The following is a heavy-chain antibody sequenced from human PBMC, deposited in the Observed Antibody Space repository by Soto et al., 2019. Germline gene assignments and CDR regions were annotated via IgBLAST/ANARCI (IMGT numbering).Heavy chain of an antibody. CDR1: GASISSYY. CDR2: IYYSGST. J-gene: IGHJ5*02. CDR3: ARALSYGSGVYWFDP. V-gene: IGHV4-59*08. Sequence: PSETLSLACPVSGASISSYYWTWFRQPPGKGLEWIGYIYYSGSTNSNPSLKSRVTISVDTSKNQFSLKVSSVTAADTAVYYCARALSYGSGVYWFDPWGQGTLVTVSS. D-gene: IGHD3-10*01.